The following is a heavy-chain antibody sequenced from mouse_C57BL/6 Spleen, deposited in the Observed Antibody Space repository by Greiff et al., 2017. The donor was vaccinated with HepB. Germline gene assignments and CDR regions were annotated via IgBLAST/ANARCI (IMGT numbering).Heavy chain of an antibody. CDR2: INPRSGNT. D-gene: IGHD2-4*01. V-gene: IGHV1-81*01. CDR3: ARAGDYDTFAY. Sequence: QVQLQQSGAELARPGASVKLSCKASGYTFTSYGISWVKQRPGQGLEWIGEINPRSGNTYYNEKFKGKATLTADKSSSTVYMELRSLTSEDSAVYDCARAGDYDTFAYWGQGTLVTVSA. J-gene: IGHJ3*01. CDR1: GYTFTSYG.